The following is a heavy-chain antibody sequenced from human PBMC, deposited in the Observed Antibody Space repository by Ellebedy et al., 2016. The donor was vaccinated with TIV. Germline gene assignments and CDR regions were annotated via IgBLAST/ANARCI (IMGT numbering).Heavy chain of an antibody. Sequence: GESLKISCAASGFGFNSYAMTWVRQAPGKGLEWVSTISNTGSRTYYADSVEGRFIISRDNSKRTLFLQMNSLRAEDTAVYYCAKGRGGGSDSSAPRYYFDYWGLGTLVTVSS. CDR2: ISNTGSRT. J-gene: IGHJ4*02. V-gene: IGHV3-23*01. CDR1: GFGFNSYA. CDR3: AKGRGGGSDSSAPRYYFDY. D-gene: IGHD3-22*01.